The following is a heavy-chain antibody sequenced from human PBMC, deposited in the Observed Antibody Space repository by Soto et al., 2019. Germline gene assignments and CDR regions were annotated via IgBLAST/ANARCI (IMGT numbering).Heavy chain of an antibody. D-gene: IGHD3-3*01. CDR1: GGSFSGYY. V-gene: IGHV4-34*01. Sequence: QVQLQQWGAGLLKPSETLSLTCGVYGGSFSGYYWNWIRQPPGKGLEWLGEINPSGGTNYNPSLSRRVTISADTSKNQFSLKLSSVTAPDTAVYYCARVRASRGQRDLDFWGQGTLVT. CDR2: INPSGGT. J-gene: IGHJ4*02. CDR3: ARVRASRGQRDLDF.